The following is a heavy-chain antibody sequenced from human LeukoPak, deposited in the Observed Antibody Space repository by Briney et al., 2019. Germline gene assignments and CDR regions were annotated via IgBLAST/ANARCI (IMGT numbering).Heavy chain of an antibody. Sequence: SVKVSCKASRGTFSSYAISWVRQAPGQGLEWMGGIIPIFGTANYAQKFQGRVTITTDESTSTAYMELSSLRSEDTAVYYCARVAGYYDSSGYYYGGDYFDYWGQGTLVTVSS. CDR2: IIPIFGTA. CDR1: RGTFSSYA. D-gene: IGHD3-22*01. V-gene: IGHV1-69*05. J-gene: IGHJ4*02. CDR3: ARVAGYYDSSGYYYGGDYFDY.